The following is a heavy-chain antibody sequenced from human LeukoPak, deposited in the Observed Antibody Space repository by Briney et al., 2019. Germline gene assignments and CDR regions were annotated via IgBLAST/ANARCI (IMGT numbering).Heavy chain of an antibody. J-gene: IGHJ5*02. D-gene: IGHD3-3*01. CDR2: ISSSGSTI. CDR3: AKVPPHYDFWSGYPFWFDP. CDR1: GFTFSDYY. V-gene: IGHV3-11*01. Sequence: AGGSLRLSCAASGFTFSDYYMSWIRQAPGKGLEWVSYISSSGSTIYYADSVKGRFTISRDNAKNTLYLQMNSLRAEDTAVYYCAKVPPHYDFWSGYPFWFDPWGQGTLVTVSS.